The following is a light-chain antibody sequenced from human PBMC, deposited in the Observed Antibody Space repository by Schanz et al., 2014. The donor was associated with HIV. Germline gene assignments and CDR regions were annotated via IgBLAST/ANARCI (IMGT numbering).Light chain of an antibody. Sequence: DIQMTQSPSTLSLYVGDTVTITCRANESIGSWLAWYQLKPGMAPKLLIYKTSSLQSGVPSRFSGSGSGTASTLTISSLQPDDFSPYYCQQYNRYSATFGPGTNLELK. V-gene: IGKV1-5*03. CDR3: QQYNRYSAT. CDR2: KTS. J-gene: IGKJ2*01. CDR1: ESIGSW.